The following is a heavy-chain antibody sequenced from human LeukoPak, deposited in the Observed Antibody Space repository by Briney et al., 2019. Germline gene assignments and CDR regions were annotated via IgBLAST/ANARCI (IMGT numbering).Heavy chain of an antibody. Sequence: GASVKVSCKASGYTFTGYDINWVRQVTGQGLEWMGWMNPKSGNTGYAQKFQGRVTMTRNTSISTAYMELSSLRSDDTAVYYCARALTYYYGSGPDYWGQGTLVTVSS. CDR2: MNPKSGNT. V-gene: IGHV1-8*01. J-gene: IGHJ4*02. D-gene: IGHD3-10*01. CDR1: GYTFTGYD. CDR3: ARALTYYYGSGPDY.